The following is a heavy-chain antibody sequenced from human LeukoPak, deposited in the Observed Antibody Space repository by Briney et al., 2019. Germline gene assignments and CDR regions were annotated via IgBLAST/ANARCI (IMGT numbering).Heavy chain of an antibody. CDR1: GFTFDDYA. CDR2: ISWNSGSI. V-gene: IGHV3-9*01. Sequence: GRSLRLSCAASGFTFDDYAMHWVRQAPGKGLEWVSGISWNSGSIGYADSVKGRFTISRDNAKNSLYLQMNSLRAEDTAVYYCARGGILYPEDYWGQGTLVTVSS. D-gene: IGHD2-8*01. J-gene: IGHJ4*02. CDR3: ARGGILYPEDY.